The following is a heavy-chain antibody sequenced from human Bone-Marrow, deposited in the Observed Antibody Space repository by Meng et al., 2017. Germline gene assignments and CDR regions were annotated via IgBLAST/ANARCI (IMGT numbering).Heavy chain of an antibody. CDR1: GFTFSSYS. J-gene: IGHJ3*02. CDR2: ISSSSSYI. V-gene: IGHV3-21*01. CDR3: ARDRGYSSGCYRGSSDAFDI. D-gene: IGHD6-19*01. Sequence: GESLKISCAASGFTFSSYSMNWVRQAPGKGLEWVSSISSSSSYIYYADSVKGRFTISRDNAKNSLYLQMNSLRAEDTAVYYCARDRGYSSGCYRGSSDAFDIWGQGTMVTVSS.